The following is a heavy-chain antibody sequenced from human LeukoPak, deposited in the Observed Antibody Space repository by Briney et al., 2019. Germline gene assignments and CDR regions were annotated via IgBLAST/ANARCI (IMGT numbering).Heavy chain of an antibody. J-gene: IGHJ4*02. V-gene: IGHV3-9*03. Sequence: GGSLRLSCAASGFTFDDYAMHWVRQAPGKGLEWVSGMSWNGGSIGYADSVKGRFSISRDNAKNSLYLQMNSLRAEDMALYYCAKGTDYDFWSGYLDWGQGTVVTVSS. CDR3: AKGTDYDFWSGYLD. CDR1: GFTFDDYA. CDR2: MSWNGGSI. D-gene: IGHD3-3*01.